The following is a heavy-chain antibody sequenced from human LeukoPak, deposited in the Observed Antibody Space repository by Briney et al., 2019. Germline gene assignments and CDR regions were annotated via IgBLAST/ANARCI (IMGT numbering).Heavy chain of an antibody. CDR3: ARGRGDSRGTSFDY. CDR1: AGSISTYY. J-gene: IGHJ4*02. D-gene: IGHD3-22*01. CDR2: IYYTGTT. V-gene: IGHV4-59*01. Sequence: PSETLPLTCTVSAGSISTYYWSWIRQPPGKGLEWIAYIYYTGTTTYNPSLKSRVTISIDTSRNQFSLNLNSVTAADTAVYYCARGRGDSRGTSFDYWGQGTLVTVSS.